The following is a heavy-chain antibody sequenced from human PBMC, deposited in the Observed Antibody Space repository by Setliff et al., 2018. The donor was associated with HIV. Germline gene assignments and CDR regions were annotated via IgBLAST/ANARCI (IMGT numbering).Heavy chain of an antibody. D-gene: IGHD3-3*01. V-gene: IGHV1-69*13. CDR1: GGTLNSHA. CDR2: IIPIIGTT. CDR3: ARSAKSGAWTYYDFWSGYSYYYYMDV. Sequence: SVKVSCKASGGTLNSHAINWVRQAPGQGLEWMGGIIPIIGTTNYAQRFQGRVTITADESTSTAYMQLSSLRPEDTAVYFCARSAKSGAWTYYDFWSGYSYYYYMDVWGKGTTVTVSS. J-gene: IGHJ6*03.